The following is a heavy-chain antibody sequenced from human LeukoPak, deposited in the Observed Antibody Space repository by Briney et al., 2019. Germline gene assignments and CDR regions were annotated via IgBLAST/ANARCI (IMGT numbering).Heavy chain of an antibody. CDR1: GGSFSGYY. CDR2: INHSGST. J-gene: IGHJ6*02. D-gene: IGHD3-16*01. V-gene: IGHV4-34*01. Sequence: PSETLSLTCAAYGGSFSGYYWSWIRQPPGKGLEWIGEINHSGSTNYNPSLKSRVTISVDTSKNQFSLKLSSVTAADTAVYYCARAMGYYYYGMDVWGQGTTVTVSS. CDR3: ARAMGYYYYGMDV.